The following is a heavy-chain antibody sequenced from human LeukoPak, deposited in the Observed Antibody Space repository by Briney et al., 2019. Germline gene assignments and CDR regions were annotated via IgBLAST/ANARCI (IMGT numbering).Heavy chain of an antibody. V-gene: IGHV3-30*04. J-gene: IGHJ4*02. Sequence: GGSLRLSCAASGFTFSSYAMHWVRQAPGKGLEWVAVISYDGSNKYYADSVKGRFTISRDNSKNTLYLQMNSLRVEDTAVYYCASTAYCGGDCYLSGSYFDYWGQGTLVTVSS. CDR2: ISYDGSNK. CDR3: ASTAYCGGDCYLSGSYFDY. CDR1: GFTFSSYA. D-gene: IGHD2-21*02.